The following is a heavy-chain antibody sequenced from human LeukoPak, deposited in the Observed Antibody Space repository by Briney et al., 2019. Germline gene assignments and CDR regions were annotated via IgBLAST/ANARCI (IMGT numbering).Heavy chain of an antibody. V-gene: IGHV5-51*01. CDR1: GYTFTDYW. Sequence: LGESLKISCKASGYTFTDYWIGWVRQMPGKGLEWMGIIYPGDSDTRYSPSFQGQVTISVDKSIATAYLQWTSLRASDTAMYYCAGVYTVNLDNWGQGTLVTVSS. CDR3: AGVYTVNLDN. D-gene: IGHD3-16*01. CDR2: IYPGDSDT. J-gene: IGHJ4*02.